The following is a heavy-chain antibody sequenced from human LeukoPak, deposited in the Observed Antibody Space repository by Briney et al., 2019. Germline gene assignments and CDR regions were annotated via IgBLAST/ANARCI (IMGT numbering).Heavy chain of an antibody. D-gene: IGHD5-24*01. CDR2: IYPGDSDT. CDR3: ARLGDGYNRDAFDI. CDR1: GDSFTKYW. J-gene: IGHJ3*02. V-gene: IGHV5-51*01. Sequence: GESLKISCKGSGDSFTKYWIGWARQMPGKGLEWMGIIYPGDSDTRYSPSFQGQVTISADKSISTAYLQWTSLKASDTAMYYCARLGDGYNRDAFDIWGQGTMVTVSS.